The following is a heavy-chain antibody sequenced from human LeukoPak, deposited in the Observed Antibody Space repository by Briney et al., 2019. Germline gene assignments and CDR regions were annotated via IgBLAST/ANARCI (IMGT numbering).Heavy chain of an antibody. CDR3: ARDLGEWYSSSWPSDY. CDR1: GGSFSGYY. Sequence: SETLSLTCAVYGGSFSGYYWSWIRQPPGKGLEWIGEINHSGSTNYNPSLKSRVTISVDTSKNQFSLKLSSVTAADTAVYYCARDLGEWYSSSWPSDYWGQGTLVTVSS. CDR2: INHSGST. V-gene: IGHV4-34*01. D-gene: IGHD6-13*01. J-gene: IGHJ4*02.